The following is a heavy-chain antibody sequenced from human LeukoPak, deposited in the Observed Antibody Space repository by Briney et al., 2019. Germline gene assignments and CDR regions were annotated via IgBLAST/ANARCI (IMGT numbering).Heavy chain of an antibody. CDR3: ATLGYPALI. V-gene: IGHV3-30-3*01. CDR2: ISYDGSNK. D-gene: IGHD6-13*01. J-gene: IGHJ1*01. CDR1: GFTFSSYA. Sequence: PGRSLRLSCAASGFTFSSYAMHWVRQAPGKGLEWVAVISYDGSNKYYADSVKGRFTISRDNSKNTLYLQMDSLRAEDTAVYYCATLGYPALIWGQGTLVTVSS.